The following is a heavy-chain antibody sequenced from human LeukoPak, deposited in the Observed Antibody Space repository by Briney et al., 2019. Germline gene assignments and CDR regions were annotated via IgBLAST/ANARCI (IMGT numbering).Heavy chain of an antibody. D-gene: IGHD1/OR15-1a*01. CDR2: INTDGRTT. J-gene: IGHJ4*02. Sequence: GGSLRLSCAASGFTLSSYWMHWFRQAPGKGLVWVSRINTDGRTTGYADSVRGRFTISRDNAKNTLYLQMNGLRAEDTAVYYCAKDLTWNTADYWAQGTLVTVSS. CDR1: GFTLSSYW. V-gene: IGHV3-74*01. CDR3: AKDLTWNTADY.